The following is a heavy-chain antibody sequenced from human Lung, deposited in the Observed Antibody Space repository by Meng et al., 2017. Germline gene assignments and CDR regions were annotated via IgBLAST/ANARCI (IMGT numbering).Heavy chain of an antibody. J-gene: IGHJ4*02. CDR2: ISSSSA. Sequence: EAQLVESGGGLVKPGAFRRPSCAASGFTFSSYSMTWVRRASGKGLGWVSSISSSSAYADSVKGRFTISRDNAKNSLYLQMNSLRAEDTAVYYCARGRVVVAATPSDYWGQGTLVTVSS. CDR1: GFTFSSYS. D-gene: IGHD2-15*01. V-gene: IGHV3-21*01. CDR3: ARGRVVVAATPSDY.